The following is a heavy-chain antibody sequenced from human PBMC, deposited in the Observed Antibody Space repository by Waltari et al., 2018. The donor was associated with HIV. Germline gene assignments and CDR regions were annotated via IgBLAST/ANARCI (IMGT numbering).Heavy chain of an antibody. CDR2: INHSGSP. J-gene: IGHJ4*02. D-gene: IGHD3-9*01. V-gene: IGHV4-34*01. Sequence: QVQLQQWGAGLLKPSETLSLTCAVYGGSFSGYYWSWIRQPPGKGLEWIGEINHSGSPNYNPSLKSRVTISVGTSKNQFSLKLSSVTAADTAVYYCARSLLRYFDWLGPYFDYWGQGTLVTVSS. CDR1: GGSFSGYY. CDR3: ARSLLRYFDWLGPYFDY.